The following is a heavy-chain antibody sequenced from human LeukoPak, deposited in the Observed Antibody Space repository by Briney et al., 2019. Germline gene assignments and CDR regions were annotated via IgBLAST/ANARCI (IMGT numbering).Heavy chain of an antibody. CDR1: GFTFSSHS. CDR2: INHSGST. J-gene: IGHJ4*02. CDR3: ARVGWLRFVLDY. V-gene: IGHV4-34*01. Sequence: PWGSLRLSCAASGFTFSSHSMNWVRQAPGEGVGGVGEINHSGSTNYNPSLKSRVTISVDTSKNQFSLKLSSVTAADTAVYYCARVGWLRFVLDYWGQGTLVTVSS. D-gene: IGHD5-12*01.